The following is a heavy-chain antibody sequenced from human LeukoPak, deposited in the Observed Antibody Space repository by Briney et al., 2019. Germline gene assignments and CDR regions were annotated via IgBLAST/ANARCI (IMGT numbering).Heavy chain of an antibody. V-gene: IGHV3-74*01. CDR2: IKSDGNT. CDR3: ARAPSESGGYYPEYFRH. CDR1: GFTFSSYW. Sequence: GGSLRLSCAASGFTFSSYWMHWVRQAPGKGLVWVSRIKSDGNTNYADSVKGRFTISRDNAKNTVSLQMNSLRAEDTGVYYCARAPSESGGYYPEYFRHWGQGTLVTVSS. J-gene: IGHJ1*01. D-gene: IGHD3-22*01.